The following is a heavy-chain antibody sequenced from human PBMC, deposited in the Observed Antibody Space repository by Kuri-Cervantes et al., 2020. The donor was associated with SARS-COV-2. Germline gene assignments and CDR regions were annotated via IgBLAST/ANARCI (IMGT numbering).Heavy chain of an antibody. D-gene: IGHD3-10*01. V-gene: IGHV4-61*08. J-gene: IGHJ4*02. Sequence: ESLKISCTVSGGSISSGDYYWSWIRQPPGKGLEWIGYIYYSGSTNYNPSLKSRVTISVDTSKNQFSLKLSSVTAADTAVYYCASSLISSGSYYNVYWGQGTLVTVSS. CDR3: ASSLISSGSYYNVY. CDR2: IYYSGST. CDR1: GGSISSGDYY.